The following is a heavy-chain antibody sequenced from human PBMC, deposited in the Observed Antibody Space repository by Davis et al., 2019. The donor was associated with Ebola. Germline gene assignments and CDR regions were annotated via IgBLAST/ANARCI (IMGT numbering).Heavy chain of an antibody. CDR1: GFTFSDYY. CDR3: ARAMTGYPYYYYYYGMDV. CDR2: ISSSGSTI. D-gene: IGHD3-9*01. Sequence: GESLKISCAASGFTFSDYYMSWIRQAPGKGLEWVSYISSSGSTIYYADSVKGRFTISRDNAKNSLYLQMNSLRAEDTAVYYCARAMTGYPYYYYYYGMDVWGQGTTVTVSS. V-gene: IGHV3-11*01. J-gene: IGHJ6*02.